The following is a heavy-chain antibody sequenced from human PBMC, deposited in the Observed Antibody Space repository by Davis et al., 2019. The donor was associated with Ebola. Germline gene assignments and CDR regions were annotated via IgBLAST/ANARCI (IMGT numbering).Heavy chain of an antibody. CDR1: GYTFTNYY. D-gene: IGHD6-19*01. V-gene: IGHV1-46*01. CDR3: AREQWLGLQH. J-gene: IGHJ1*01. CDR2: INPNDGRT. Sequence: ASVKVSCKASGYTFTNYYMHWVRQAPGQGLEWMGMINPNDGRTIYAQKFQGRVTITRDTSASTAYMELSSLRSEDTAVYYCAREQWLGLQHWGQGTLVTVSS.